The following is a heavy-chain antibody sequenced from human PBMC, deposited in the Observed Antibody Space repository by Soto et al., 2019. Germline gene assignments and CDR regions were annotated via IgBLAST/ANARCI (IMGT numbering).Heavy chain of an antibody. V-gene: IGHV3-23*01. Sequence: GGSLRLSCAASGFTFRDYGMAWVRQAPGKEPEWVSTIRSSGDPTYYVDSVKGRFTISRDNSRNTLFLQMDSLRAEDTALYYCARDPAADYGMLFDYWGQGTLVTVSS. D-gene: IGHD4-17*01. CDR3: ARDPAADYGMLFDY. J-gene: IGHJ4*02. CDR2: IRSSGDPT. CDR1: GFTFRDYG.